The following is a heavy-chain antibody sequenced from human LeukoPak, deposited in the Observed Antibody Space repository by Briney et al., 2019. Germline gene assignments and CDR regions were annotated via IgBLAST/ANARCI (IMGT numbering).Heavy chain of an antibody. CDR3: ARPPTYSNYDAFDI. D-gene: IGHD2-21*01. Sequence: GGSLRLSCAASGFTFSSYGMHWVRQAPGKGLEWVAFIRYDGSNKYYADSVKGRFTTFRDNSKNTLYLQMNSLRAEDTAVYYCARPPTYSNYDAFDIWGQGTMVTVSS. CDR1: GFTFSSYG. V-gene: IGHV3-30*02. CDR2: IRYDGSNK. J-gene: IGHJ3*02.